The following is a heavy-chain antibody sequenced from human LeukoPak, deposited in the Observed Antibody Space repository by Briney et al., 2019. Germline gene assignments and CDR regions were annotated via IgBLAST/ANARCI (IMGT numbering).Heavy chain of an antibody. CDR3: ARGVLRAYWFDP. J-gene: IGHJ5*02. CDR1: QFTFNTYT. V-gene: IGHV3-21*01. CDR2: ISNTGTHK. Sequence: GGSLRLSCAASQFTFNTYTMNWVRQAPGKGLEWVASISNTGTHKYYGDAVRGRFAVSRDNAKNTLYLHVNSLRAEDTAIYYCARGVLRAYWFDPWGQGALVTVSS.